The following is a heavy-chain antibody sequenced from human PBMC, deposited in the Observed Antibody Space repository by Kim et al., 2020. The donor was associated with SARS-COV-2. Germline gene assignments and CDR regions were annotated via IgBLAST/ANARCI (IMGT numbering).Heavy chain of an antibody. J-gene: IGHJ5*02. CDR3: AREAAFGSGSYPDDNWFDP. CDR1: GGPFSTFA. V-gene: IGHV1-69*13. Sequence: SVKVSCTTFGGPFSTFAITWVRRAPGQGLEWMGEIIPVFGTTKYAEKFQGRVTLTADESTSTAYMELSNLKSDDTAFYYCAREAAFGSGSYPDDNWFDPWGQGTLVTVSS. CDR2: IIPVFGTT. D-gene: IGHD3-10*01.